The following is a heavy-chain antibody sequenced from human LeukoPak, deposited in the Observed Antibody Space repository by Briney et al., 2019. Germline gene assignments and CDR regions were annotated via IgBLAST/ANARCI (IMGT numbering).Heavy chain of an antibody. D-gene: IGHD3-10*01. Sequence: GGSLRLSCAASGFTFSSFGLHWVRQAPGKGLEWVALIRSDGSSKNYADSVKGRFTISRDNSKSMVYLQMNSLRAEDTAVYYCARDSMVRGATGPFFDYWGQGTLVTVSS. V-gene: IGHV3-30*02. J-gene: IGHJ4*02. CDR2: IRSDGSSK. CDR1: GFTFSSFG. CDR3: ARDSMVRGATGPFFDY.